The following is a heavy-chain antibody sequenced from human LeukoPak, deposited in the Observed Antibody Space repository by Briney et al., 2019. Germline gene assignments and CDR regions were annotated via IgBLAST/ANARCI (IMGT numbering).Heavy chain of an antibody. D-gene: IGHD3-9*01. J-gene: IGHJ6*02. Sequence: GASVKVSCKASGYTFTSYGISWVRQAPGQGLEWMGWISAYNGNTNYTQKLQGRVTMTTDTSTSTAYMELRSLRSDDTAVYYCARERYDILTAGEDSYGMDVWGQGTTVTVSS. CDR2: ISAYNGNT. V-gene: IGHV1-18*01. CDR3: ARERYDILTAGEDSYGMDV. CDR1: GYTFTSYG.